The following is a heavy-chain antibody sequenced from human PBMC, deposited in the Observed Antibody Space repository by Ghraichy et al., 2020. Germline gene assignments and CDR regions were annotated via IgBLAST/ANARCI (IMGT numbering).Heavy chain of an antibody. CDR2: INGGGDT. CDR3: SRCKKTSGYYYGVFDS. Sequence: SETLSLTCTVYGGSFSDYYWNWIRQTPGKGLEWIGEINGGGDTNYNPSLKSRVTTSIDTSKLQFSLKLSSVTAADTAVYFCSRCKKTSGYYYGVFDSWGQGTLVTVSS. CDR1: GGSFSDYY. J-gene: IGHJ4*02. V-gene: IGHV4-34*01. D-gene: IGHD3-22*01.